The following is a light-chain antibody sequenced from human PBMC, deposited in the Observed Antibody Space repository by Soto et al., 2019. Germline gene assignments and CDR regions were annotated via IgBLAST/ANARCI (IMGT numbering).Light chain of an antibody. V-gene: IGLV7-43*01. CDR1: TGAVTSGYY. Sequence: QAVVTQEPSLTVAPGGTVTLTCASSTGAVTSGYYPNWFQQKPGQAPRALIYSTSNKQSWTPARFSGSLLGGKAALTLSGVQPEDEAEYYCLLYYGGARVFGGGTKLTVL. CDR2: STS. J-gene: IGLJ2*01. CDR3: LLYYGGARV.